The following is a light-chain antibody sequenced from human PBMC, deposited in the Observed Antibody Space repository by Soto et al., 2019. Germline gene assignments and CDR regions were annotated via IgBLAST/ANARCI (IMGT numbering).Light chain of an antibody. Sequence: QLVLTQSPSASASLGASVKLTCTLSSGHSTYAIAWHQQQPGKGPRYLMKLNSDGSHNKGDGIPDRFSGSNSGAERYLTISSLQSEDEADYYCQTWGTGIRVFGGGTQLTVL. J-gene: IGLJ3*02. V-gene: IGLV4-69*01. CDR1: SGHSTYA. CDR3: QTWGTGIRV. CDR2: LNSDGSH.